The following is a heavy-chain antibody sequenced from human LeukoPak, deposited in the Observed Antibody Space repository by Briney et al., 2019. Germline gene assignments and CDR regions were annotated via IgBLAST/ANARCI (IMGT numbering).Heavy chain of an antibody. V-gene: IGHV3-7*01. D-gene: IGHD3-22*01. Sequence: GGSLRLSCAASGFTFSSYSMNWVRQAPGKGLEWVATIKPDGSAQYYVDSVKGRFTISRDNAKNSLFLQINSLRAEDTAVYYCANGGTYSSGPWGQGTLVTVSS. CDR1: GFTFSSYS. CDR2: IKPDGSAQ. CDR3: ANGGTYSSGP. J-gene: IGHJ5*02.